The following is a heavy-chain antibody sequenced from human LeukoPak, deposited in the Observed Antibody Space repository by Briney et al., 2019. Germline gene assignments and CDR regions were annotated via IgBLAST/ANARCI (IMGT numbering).Heavy chain of an antibody. CDR1: GYTLTELS. CDR2: YDPEDGET. Sequence: ASVKVSCKVSGYTLTELSMHWVRRAPGKGLEWTGGYDPEDGETIYAQKFQGRVTMTEDTSTDTAYMQLSSLRSEDTAVYYCATPRTGGYCSSTSCYYYYGMDVWGKGTTVTVSS. CDR3: ATPRTGGYCSSTSCYYYYGMDV. J-gene: IGHJ6*04. V-gene: IGHV1-24*01. D-gene: IGHD2-2*01.